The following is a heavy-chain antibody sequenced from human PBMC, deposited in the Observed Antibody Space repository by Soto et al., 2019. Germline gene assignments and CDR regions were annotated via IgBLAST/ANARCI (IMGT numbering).Heavy chain of an antibody. CDR1: GFTFNNYA. Sequence: QVRLVESGGGVVQPGRSLRLSCAASGFTFNNYAMHWVRQAPGKGLEWVAVIWYDGTNEVYGDSVKGRFTISRDNSKNTLNLQMNSLRADDTAVYYCAKDPLYGSGGIGYFDYWGRGTLVTVSS. CDR3: AKDPLYGSGGIGYFDY. CDR2: IWYDGTNE. V-gene: IGHV3-33*06. D-gene: IGHD6-19*01. J-gene: IGHJ4*02.